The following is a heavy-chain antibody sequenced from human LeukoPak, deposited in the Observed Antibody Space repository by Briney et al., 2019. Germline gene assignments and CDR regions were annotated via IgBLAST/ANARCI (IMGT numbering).Heavy chain of an antibody. J-gene: IGHJ4*02. CDR3: ARVGRGYSYGYAGY. D-gene: IGHD5-18*01. CDR2: ISAYNGNT. V-gene: IGHV1-18*01. Sequence: SVKLSCKPSGYTFTSYGISWVRQPPGHWLGWVGWISAYNGNTNYAQKLQGRVTMTTDTSTSTAYLELRSLRSDDTAVYYCARVGRGYSYGYAGYWGQGPLVTVSS. CDR1: GYTFTSYG.